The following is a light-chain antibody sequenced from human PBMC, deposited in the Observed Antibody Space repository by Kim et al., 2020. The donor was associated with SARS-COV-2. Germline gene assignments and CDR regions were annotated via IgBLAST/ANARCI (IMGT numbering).Light chain of an antibody. J-gene: IGKJ3*01. CDR2: GAS. CDR1: QSVSSSY. CDR3: QQYGSSPL. V-gene: IGKV3-20*01. Sequence: SLSPGERATLSCRASQSVSSSYLAWYQQKPGQAPRLLIYGASSRATGIPDRFSGSGSGTDFTLTISRLEPEDFAVYYCQQYGSSPLFGPGTKVDI.